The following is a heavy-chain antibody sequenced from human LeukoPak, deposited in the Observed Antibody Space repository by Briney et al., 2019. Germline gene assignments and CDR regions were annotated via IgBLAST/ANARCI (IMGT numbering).Heavy chain of an antibody. CDR3: AKSSSSWRSFDY. J-gene: IGHJ4*02. CDR1: GFTFSSYW. D-gene: IGHD6-13*01. Sequence: GGSLRLSCAASGFTFSSYWMSWVRQAPGKGLEWVANIKQDGSEKYYVDAVKGRFTISRDNAKNSLYLQMNSLRAEDTAVYYCAKSSSSWRSFDYWGQGTLVTVSS. CDR2: IKQDGSEK. V-gene: IGHV3-7*03.